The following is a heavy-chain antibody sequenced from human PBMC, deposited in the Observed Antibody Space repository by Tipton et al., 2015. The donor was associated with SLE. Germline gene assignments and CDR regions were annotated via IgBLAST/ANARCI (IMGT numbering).Heavy chain of an antibody. CDR1: GYTFTDYY. CDR3: ARSYRYNWNDSPFDP. J-gene: IGHJ5*02. Sequence: QSGPEVKKPGASVKVSCKASGYTFTDYYMHWVRQAPGQGLEWMGWLNPNSGGTIYAQKCQDRVTMTRDTSITTAYMELSRLRSDDTAVYYCARSYRYNWNDSPFDPWGQGTLVTVSS. V-gene: IGHV1-2*02. CDR2: LNPNSGGT. D-gene: IGHD1-20*01.